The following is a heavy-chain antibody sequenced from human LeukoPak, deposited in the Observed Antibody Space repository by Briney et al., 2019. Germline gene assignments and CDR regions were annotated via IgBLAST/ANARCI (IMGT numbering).Heavy chain of an antibody. V-gene: IGHV1-18*01. CDR2: ISAYNGNT. CDR3: ARVRFDYGDYWFDP. Sequence: ASVKVSCKASGYTFTGYGISWVRQAPGQGLEWMGWISAYNGNTNYAQKLQGRVTMTTDTSTSTAYMELRSLRSDDTAVYYCARVRFDYGDYWFDPWGQGTLVTVSS. J-gene: IGHJ5*02. D-gene: IGHD4-17*01. CDR1: GYTFTGYG.